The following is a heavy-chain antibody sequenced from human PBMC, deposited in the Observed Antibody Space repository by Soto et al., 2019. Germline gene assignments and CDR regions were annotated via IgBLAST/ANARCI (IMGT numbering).Heavy chain of an antibody. J-gene: IGHJ1*01. CDR1: AFSFSSYT. V-gene: IGHV3-21*01. D-gene: IGHD2-15*01. CDR3: ARGHCIVGSCYGPEYFQH. CDR2: ISSNNYYI. Sequence: EVQLVESGGGLVKPGGSLRLSCAASAFSFSSYTMTWVRQAPGKGLEWVSSISSNNYYIYYADSVKGRFTISRDNANNSLYLQMNSLRGEDTAVYYCARGHCIVGSCYGPEYFQHWGQGTLVTVSS.